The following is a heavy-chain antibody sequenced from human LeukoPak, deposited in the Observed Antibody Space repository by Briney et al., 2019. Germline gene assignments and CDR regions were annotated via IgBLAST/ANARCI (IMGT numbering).Heavy chain of an antibody. CDR2: ISGSGGST. CDR3: AKTPPPYCGGDCYPDY. CDR1: GFTFSGYA. J-gene: IGHJ4*02. V-gene: IGHV3-23*01. Sequence: GGSLRLSCAASGFTFSGYAMSWVRQAPGKGLEWVSAISGSGGSTYYADSVKGRFTISRDNSKNTLYLQMNSLRAEDTAVYYCAKTPPPYCGGDCYPDYWGQGTLVTVSS. D-gene: IGHD2-21*02.